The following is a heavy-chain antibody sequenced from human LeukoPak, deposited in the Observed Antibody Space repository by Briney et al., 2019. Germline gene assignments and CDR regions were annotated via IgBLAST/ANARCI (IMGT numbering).Heavy chain of an antibody. V-gene: IGHV3-30-3*01. Sequence: GGSLRLSCAASGFIFSNYAMHWVRQAPGKGLDWVAIISSDESSKYYADSVKGRFTISRDNPKNTLYLQMDSLRPEDTAVYYCAREVGMTDYWGQGTLVTVSS. J-gene: IGHJ4*02. CDR1: GFIFSNYA. CDR2: ISSDESSK. CDR3: AREVGMTDY.